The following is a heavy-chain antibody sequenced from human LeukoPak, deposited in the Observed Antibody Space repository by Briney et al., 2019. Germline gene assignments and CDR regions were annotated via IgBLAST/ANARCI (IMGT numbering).Heavy chain of an antibody. J-gene: IGHJ6*03. V-gene: IGHV4-59*05. CDR3: ARHRYYYRSGSYYGAPYYMDV. D-gene: IGHD3-10*01. CDR1: GASITSDY. CDR2: IYYSGST. Sequence: NPSETLSLTCSVSGASITSDYWSWIRQPPGKGLEWIGSIYYSGSTYYNPSLKSRVTISVDTSKNQFSLKLSSVTAADTAVYYCARHRYYYRSGSYYGAPYYMDVWGKGTTVTVSS.